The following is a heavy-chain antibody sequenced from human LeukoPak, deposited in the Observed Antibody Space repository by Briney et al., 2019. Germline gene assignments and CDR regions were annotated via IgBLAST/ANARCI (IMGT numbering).Heavy chain of an antibody. D-gene: IGHD2-8*01. CDR1: GFTFSSYW. V-gene: IGHV3-7*03. CDR3: ARRIVLMVYASYDWFDP. Sequence: PGGSLRLSCAASGFTFSSYWMSWVRQAPGKGLEWVANIRQDGSDKYYVDSVKGRFTISRDNAKNSLYLQMNSLRAEDTAVYYCARRIVLMVYASYDWFDPWGQGTLVTVSS. J-gene: IGHJ5*02. CDR2: IRQDGSDK.